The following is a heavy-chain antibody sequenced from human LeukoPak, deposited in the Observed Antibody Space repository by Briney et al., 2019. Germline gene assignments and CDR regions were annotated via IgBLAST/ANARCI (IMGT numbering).Heavy chain of an antibody. CDR3: GRDYYPYDSSAYPPFDY. J-gene: IGHJ4*02. CDR2: ISSSGSTI. D-gene: IGHD3-22*01. Sequence: PGGSLRLSCAASGFTFSSYEMNWVRQAPGKGLEWVSYISSSGSTIYYADSVKGRFTISRDNAKNSLYLQMNSLRAEDTAVYYCGRDYYPYDSSAYPPFDYWGQGTLVTVSS. V-gene: IGHV3-48*03. CDR1: GFTFSSYE.